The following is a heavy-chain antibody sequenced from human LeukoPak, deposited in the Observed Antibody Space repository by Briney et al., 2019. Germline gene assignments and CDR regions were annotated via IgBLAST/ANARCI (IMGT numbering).Heavy chain of an antibody. CDR2: IYNSGST. J-gene: IGHJ3*02. CDR1: GGSISGYY. Sequence: SETPSLTCTVSGGSISGYYWSWIRQPPGKGLEWIGYIYNSGSTNYNPSLKSRVTISLDTSKNQFSLKLSSVTAADTAVYYCASSDHYDSSGFGLDAFDIWAKGQWSPSPQ. D-gene: IGHD3-22*01. V-gene: IGHV4-59*08. CDR3: ASSDHYDSSGFGLDAFDI.